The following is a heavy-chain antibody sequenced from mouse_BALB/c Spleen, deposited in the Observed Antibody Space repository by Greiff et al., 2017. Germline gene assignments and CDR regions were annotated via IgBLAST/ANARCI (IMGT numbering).Heavy chain of an antibody. Sequence: QVQLQQPGAELVRPGASVKLSCKASGYTFTSYWINWVKQRPGQGLEWIGNIYPSDSYTNYNQKFKDKATLTVDKSSSTAYMQLSSPTSEDSAVYYCARAGGNYGYAMDYWGQGTSVTVSS. CDR3: ARAGGNYGYAMDY. CDR2: IYPSDSYT. D-gene: IGHD2-1*01. J-gene: IGHJ4*01. CDR1: GYTFTSYW. V-gene: IGHV1-69*02.